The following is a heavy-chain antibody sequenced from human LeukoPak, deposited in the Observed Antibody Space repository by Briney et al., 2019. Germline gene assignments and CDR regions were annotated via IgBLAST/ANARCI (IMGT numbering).Heavy chain of an antibody. CDR1: GYTFTSYG. V-gene: IGHV1-18*01. CDR3: ARAKPYYYGSGSPGGWFDP. Sequence: ASVKVSCKASGYTFTSYGVSWVRQAPGQGLEWMGWISAYNGNTNYAQKLQGRVTMTTDTSTSTAYMELRSLRSDDTAVYYCARAKPYYYGSGSPGGWFDPWGQGTLVTVSS. J-gene: IGHJ5*02. CDR2: ISAYNGNT. D-gene: IGHD3-10*01.